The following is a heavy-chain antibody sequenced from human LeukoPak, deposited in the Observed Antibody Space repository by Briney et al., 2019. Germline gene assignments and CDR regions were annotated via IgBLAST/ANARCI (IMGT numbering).Heavy chain of an antibody. CDR1: GFTFSSYS. CDR3: AKREDCSSTSCYPDYYYYYMDV. CDR2: ISSSSSTI. V-gene: IGHV3-48*01. J-gene: IGHJ6*03. Sequence: GGSLRLSCAASGFTFSSYSMNWVRQAPGKGLEWVSYISSSSSTIYYADSVKGRFTISRDNSKNTLYLQMNSLRAEDTAVYYCAKREDCSSTSCYPDYYYYYMDVWGKGTTVTVSS. D-gene: IGHD2-2*01.